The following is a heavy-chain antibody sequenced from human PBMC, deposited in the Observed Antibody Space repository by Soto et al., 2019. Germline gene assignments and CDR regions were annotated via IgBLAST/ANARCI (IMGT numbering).Heavy chain of an antibody. CDR2: IFWDDDK. CDR1: GFSLSTRGVG. V-gene: IGHV2-5*02. CDR3: AHRSRGDAYFFDQ. J-gene: IGHJ4*02. D-gene: IGHD5-12*01. Sequence: QITLKESGPTLVKPTQTLTLTCSFSGFSLSTRGVGVGWIRQPPGKALEWLALIFWDDDKWYSPALRSRLTITDATSKNQVVLAVTSLDPVDTATYYCAHRSRGDAYFFDQWGQGTLVTASA.